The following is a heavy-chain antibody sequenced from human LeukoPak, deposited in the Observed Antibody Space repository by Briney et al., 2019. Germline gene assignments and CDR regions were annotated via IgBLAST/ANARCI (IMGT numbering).Heavy chain of an antibody. CDR1: GFTFSSYG. CDR3: ARGYSGSCDY. V-gene: IGHV3-30*03. CDR2: ISYDGSNK. D-gene: IGHD1-26*01. J-gene: IGHJ4*02. Sequence: PGGSLRLSCAASGFTFSSYGIHWVRQAPGKGLEWVAVISYDGSNKYYADSVKGRFTISRDNAKNTLYLQMNSLRAEDTAVYYCARGYSGSCDYWGQGTLVTVSS.